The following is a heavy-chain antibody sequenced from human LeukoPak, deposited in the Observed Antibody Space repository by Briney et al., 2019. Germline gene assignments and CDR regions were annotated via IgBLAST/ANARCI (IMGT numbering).Heavy chain of an antibody. D-gene: IGHD6-13*01. CDR1: GYSISSGYY. Sequence: PSETLSLTCTVSGYSISSGYYWGWIRQPPGKGLEWIGSIYHSGSTYYNPSLKSRVTISVDTSKNQFSLKLSSVTAADTAVYYCAKSIAAAVTDDYYYYMDVWGKGTTVTVSS. J-gene: IGHJ6*03. CDR3: AKSIAAAVTDDYYYYMDV. V-gene: IGHV4-38-2*02. CDR2: IYHSGST.